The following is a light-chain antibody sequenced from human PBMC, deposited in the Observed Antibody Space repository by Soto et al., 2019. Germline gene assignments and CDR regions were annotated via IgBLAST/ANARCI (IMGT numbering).Light chain of an antibody. Sequence: EIVMKQSPATLSVAPGERARLSCRASQSVSSNLAWYQQKPGQAPRLLIYGASTRATGIPARFSGSGSGTEFTLTISSLQSEDFAVYYCQQYNNWSTFGQGTKVDI. V-gene: IGKV3-15*01. CDR3: QQYNNWST. CDR2: GAS. CDR1: QSVSSN. J-gene: IGKJ1*01.